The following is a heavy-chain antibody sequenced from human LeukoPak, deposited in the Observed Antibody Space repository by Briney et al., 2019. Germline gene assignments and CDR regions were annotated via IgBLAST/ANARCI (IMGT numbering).Heavy chain of an antibody. D-gene: IGHD6-19*01. V-gene: IGHV3-30*18. CDR2: ISYDGSNK. J-gene: IGHJ4*02. Sequence: GGSLRPSCAASGFTFSSYGMHWVRQAPGKGLEWVAVISYDGSNKYYADSVKGRFTISRDNSKNTLYLQMNSLRAEDTAVYYCAKPSPGYSSGWPPSSYFDYWGQGTLVTVSS. CDR3: AKPSPGYSSGWPPSSYFDY. CDR1: GFTFSSYG.